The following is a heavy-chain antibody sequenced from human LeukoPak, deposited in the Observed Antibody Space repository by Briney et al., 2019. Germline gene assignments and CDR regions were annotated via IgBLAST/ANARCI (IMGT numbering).Heavy chain of an antibody. J-gene: IGHJ6*03. CDR1: GGSISSGSYY. CDR2: IYTSWST. Sequence: SQTLSLTCTVSGGSISSGSYYWSWIRQPAGKGLEWIGRIYTSWSTNYNPSLKSRVTISVDTSKNQFSLKLSSVTAADTAVYYWATEKPSTDYYYYYYMDVWGKGTTVTVSS. V-gene: IGHV4-61*02. CDR3: ATEKPSTDYYYYYYMDV. D-gene: IGHD4-17*01.